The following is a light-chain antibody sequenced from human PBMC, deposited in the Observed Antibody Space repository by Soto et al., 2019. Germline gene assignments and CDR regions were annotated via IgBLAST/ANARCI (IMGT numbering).Light chain of an antibody. CDR3: TSYAGNSNYV. V-gene: IGLV2-8*01. CDR2: EVD. Sequence: QSALTQPPSASGSAGQSVTISCTGPTNDVGGFNYVSWYQQHPGRVPKLIIYEVDKRPSGVPDRFSGSKSGNTASLTVSGLQADDEADYHCTSYAGNSNYVFGTGTKVTVL. J-gene: IGLJ1*01. CDR1: TNDVGGFNY.